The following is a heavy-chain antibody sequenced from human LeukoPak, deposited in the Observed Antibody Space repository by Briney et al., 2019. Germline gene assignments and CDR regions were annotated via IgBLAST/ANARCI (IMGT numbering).Heavy chain of an antibody. CDR3: VQTTGWPGFDY. V-gene: IGHV4-4*09. CDR1: GAPISRFY. CDR2: IYNSVPT. J-gene: IGHJ4*02. Sequence: SETLSLICTASGAPISRFYWNWVRQPPGKGLEWIGNIYNSVPTFFNPSLKSRVTLSVETSKTQFSLRLASVTAADTAVYYCVQTTGWPGFDYWGQGILVTVSS. D-gene: IGHD6-19*01.